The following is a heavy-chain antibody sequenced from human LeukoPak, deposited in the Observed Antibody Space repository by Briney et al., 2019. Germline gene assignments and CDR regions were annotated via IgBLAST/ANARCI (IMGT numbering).Heavy chain of an antibody. CDR3: ARGFDNYYALPGGY. D-gene: IGHD3-10*01. Sequence: GSLRLSCAASGFTFSSYGMHWVRQAPGKGLEWVAFIRYDGSNKYYADSVKGRFTISRDNAKKSLYLQMNSLRAEDTAVYYCARGFDNYYALPGGYWGQGTLVTVSS. J-gene: IGHJ4*02. CDR1: GFTFSSYG. V-gene: IGHV3-30*02. CDR2: IRYDGSNK.